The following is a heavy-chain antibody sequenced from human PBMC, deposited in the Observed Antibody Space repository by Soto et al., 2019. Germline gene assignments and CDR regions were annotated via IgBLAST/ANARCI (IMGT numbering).Heavy chain of an antibody. CDR2: IYWDDDT. Sequence: QITLKEAGPTLVKPTQTLTLTCSFSGFSLITSGVGVGWIRQPPGKALEWLALIYWDDDTGYSTSLRNRLTITKDTSRNQVVLTMTNTGPADTATYYCAHTMAPRIFDSWGQGTLVTVSS. J-gene: IGHJ4*02. CDR3: AHTMAPRIFDS. CDR1: GFSLITSGVG. V-gene: IGHV2-5*02.